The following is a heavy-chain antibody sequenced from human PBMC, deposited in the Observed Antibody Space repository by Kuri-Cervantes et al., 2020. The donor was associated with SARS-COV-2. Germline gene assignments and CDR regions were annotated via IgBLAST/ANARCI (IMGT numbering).Heavy chain of an antibody. V-gene: IGHV1-18*04. J-gene: IGHJ6*03. CDR2: ISAYNGNT. CDR3: ARGLIAARHYYYYYMDV. CDR1: GYTFTGYY. D-gene: IGHD6-6*01. Sequence: ASVKVSCKASGYTFTGYYMHWVRQAPGQGLEWMGWISAYNGNTNYAQKLQGRVTMTTDTSTSTAYMELRSLRSDDTAVYYCARGLIAARHYYYYYMDVWGKGTTVTVSS.